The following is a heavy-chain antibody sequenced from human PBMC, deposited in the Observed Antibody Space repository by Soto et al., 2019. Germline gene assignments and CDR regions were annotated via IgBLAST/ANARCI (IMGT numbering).Heavy chain of an antibody. Sequence: ASVKVSCKASGYTFTKFHIHWVRQAPGQGLEWMGMIDPSGGVTRDAQRFQGRITMTSDTSTSSVYMELRGLTSEDTAVYYCARVTTVTETAFDIWGQGTMVTVSS. D-gene: IGHD4-17*01. CDR1: GYTFTKFH. V-gene: IGHV1-46*01. CDR2: IDPSGGVT. J-gene: IGHJ3*02. CDR3: ARVTTVTETAFDI.